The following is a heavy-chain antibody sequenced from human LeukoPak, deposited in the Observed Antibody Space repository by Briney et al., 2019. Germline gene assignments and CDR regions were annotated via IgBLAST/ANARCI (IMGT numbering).Heavy chain of an antibody. Sequence: PGGSLRLSCAASGFTFSSYSMNWIRQAPGKGLEWVSSISSSTSYIYYADSVKGRFTISKDNAKNSLYLQMNSLRAEDTAVYYCARGKIDSSGYYPYYFDYWGQGTLVTVSS. D-gene: IGHD3-22*01. V-gene: IGHV3-21*01. J-gene: IGHJ4*02. CDR1: GFTFSSYS. CDR3: ARGKIDSSGYYPYYFDY. CDR2: ISSSTSYI.